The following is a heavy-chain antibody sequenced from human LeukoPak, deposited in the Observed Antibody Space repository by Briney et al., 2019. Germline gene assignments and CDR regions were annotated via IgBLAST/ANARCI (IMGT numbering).Heavy chain of an antibody. Sequence: GGSLRLSCAASGFNFNVYSMTWVRQAPGKGLEWLSYISSSGRTIYYADSVKGRFSISRDNAKNSLFLHMDSLRAEDTAVYYCARDPTSSGLGWGQGTLVTVPS. J-gene: IGHJ4*02. CDR1: GFNFNVYS. CDR3: ARDPTSSGLG. D-gene: IGHD3-10*01. V-gene: IGHV3-48*01. CDR2: ISSSGRTI.